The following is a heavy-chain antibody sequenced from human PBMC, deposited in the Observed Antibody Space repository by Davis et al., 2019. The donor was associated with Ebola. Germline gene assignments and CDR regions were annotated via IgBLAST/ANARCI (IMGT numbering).Heavy chain of an antibody. Sequence: PGGSLRLSCAASGFTFSSYSMNWVRQAPGKGLEWVSYISSSGSTIYYADSVKGRFTISRDNAKNSLYLQMNSLRAEDTAVYYCARESEAFRVPFDYWGQGTLVTVSS. V-gene: IGHV3-48*01. CDR1: GFTFSSYS. CDR2: ISSSGSTI. J-gene: IGHJ4*02. CDR3: ARESEAFRVPFDY.